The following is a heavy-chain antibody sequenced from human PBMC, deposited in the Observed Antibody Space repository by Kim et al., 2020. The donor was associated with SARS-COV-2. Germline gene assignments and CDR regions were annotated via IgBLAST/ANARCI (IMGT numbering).Heavy chain of an antibody. J-gene: IGHJ5*02. CDR1: GGSFSGYY. D-gene: IGHD3-10*01. V-gene: IGHV4-34*01. CDR2: INHSGST. CDR3: ARGRMVREKNCRFDP. Sequence: SETLSLTCAVYGGSFSGYYWSWIRQPPGKGLEWIGEINHSGSTNYNPSLKSRVTISVDTSKNQFSLKLSSVTAADTAVYYCARGRMVREKNCRFDPWGQGTLVTVSS.